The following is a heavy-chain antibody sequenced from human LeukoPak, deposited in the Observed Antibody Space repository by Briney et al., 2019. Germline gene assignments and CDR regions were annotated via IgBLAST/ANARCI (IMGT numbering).Heavy chain of an antibody. Sequence: SETLSLTCTVSGGSISSYYWSWIRQPAGKGLEWIGRVYISGSTNYNPSLKSRVTMSVDMSKNQFSLKLSSVTAADTAVYYCARARCSGTSCYTTDNWFDPWGQGTLVTVSS. CDR1: GGSISSYY. J-gene: IGHJ5*02. CDR2: VYISGST. CDR3: ARARCSGTSCYTTDNWFDP. V-gene: IGHV4-4*07. D-gene: IGHD2-2*02.